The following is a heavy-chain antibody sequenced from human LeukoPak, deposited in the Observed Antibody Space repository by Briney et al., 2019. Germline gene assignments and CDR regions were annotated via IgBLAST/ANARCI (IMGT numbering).Heavy chain of an antibody. CDR1: GGSFSGYY. CDR3: ARVGQVVPAAKKEFDP. D-gene: IGHD2-2*01. Sequence: SETLSLTCAVYGGSFSGYYWSWIRQPPGKGLEWFGEINHSGSTNYNPSLKSRVTISVDTSKNQFSLKLSSVTAADTAVYYCARVGQVVPAAKKEFDPWGQGTLVTVSS. J-gene: IGHJ5*02. V-gene: IGHV4-34*01. CDR2: INHSGST.